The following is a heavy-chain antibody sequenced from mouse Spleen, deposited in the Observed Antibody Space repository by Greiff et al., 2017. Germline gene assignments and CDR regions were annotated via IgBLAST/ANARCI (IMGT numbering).Heavy chain of an antibody. J-gene: IGHJ4*01. CDR2: IYPGDGDT. Sequence: QVQLQQSGPELVKPGASVKISCKASGYAFSSSWMNWVKQRPGKGLEWIGRIYPGDGDTNYNGKFKGKATLTADKSSSTAYMQLSSLTSEDSAVYFCARDWDERYYYAMDYWGQGTSVTVSS. V-gene: IGHV1-82*01. D-gene: IGHD4-1*01. CDR1: GYAFSSSW. CDR3: ARDWDERYYYAMDY.